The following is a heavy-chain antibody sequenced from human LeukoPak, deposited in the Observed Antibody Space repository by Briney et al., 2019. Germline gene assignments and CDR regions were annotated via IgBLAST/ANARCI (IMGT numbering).Heavy chain of an antibody. D-gene: IGHD4-11*01. CDR3: AKDIDDNYAEGDAFDI. CDR2: MNPNSGNT. J-gene: IGHJ3*02. CDR1: GYTFTSYD. Sequence: GASVKVSCKASGYTFTSYDINWVRQATGQGLEWMGWMNPNSGNTGYAQKFQGRVTMTRNTSMSTAYMELSSLRAEDTAVYYCAKDIDDNYAEGDAFDIWGQGTMVTVSS. V-gene: IGHV1-8*01.